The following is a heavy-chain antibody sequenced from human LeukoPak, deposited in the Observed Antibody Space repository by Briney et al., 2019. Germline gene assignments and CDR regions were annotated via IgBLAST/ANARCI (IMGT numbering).Heavy chain of an antibody. J-gene: IGHJ4*02. D-gene: IGHD2-15*01. Sequence: SETLSLTCTVSGGSISSGGYYWSWIRQHPGKGLERIGYIYYSGSTYYNPSLKSRVTISVDMSKNQFSLKLSSVTAADTAVYYCARDADCSGGNCYFDYWGQGTLVTVSS. V-gene: IGHV4-31*03. CDR3: ARDADCSGGNCYFDY. CDR1: GGSISSGGYY. CDR2: IYYSGST.